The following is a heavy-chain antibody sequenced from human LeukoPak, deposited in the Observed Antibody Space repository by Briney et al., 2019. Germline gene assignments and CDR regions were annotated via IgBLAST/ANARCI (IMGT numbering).Heavy chain of an antibody. CDR1: GFTLSSYA. Sequence: GGSLRLSCAASGFTLSSYAMNWVRQAPGKGLEWVSYISSSGRIIYCADSVKGRFTISRDNAKNSLYLQMNSLRAEDTAVYYCARERDYGLDYCGEGTLVTVSS. CDR2: ISSSGRII. V-gene: IGHV3-48*03. D-gene: IGHD4-17*01. J-gene: IGHJ4*02. CDR3: ARERDYGLDY.